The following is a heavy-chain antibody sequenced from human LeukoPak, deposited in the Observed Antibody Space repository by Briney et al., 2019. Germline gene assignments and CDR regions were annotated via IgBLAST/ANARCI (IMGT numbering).Heavy chain of an antibody. CDR1: GGSISSSSYY. D-gene: IGHD6-6*01. CDR2: IYYSGST. J-gene: IGHJ5*02. CDR3: ARHRDSSSSFSLYNWFDP. V-gene: IGHV4-39*01. Sequence: PSETLSLTCTVSGGSISSSSYYWGWISQPPGKGLEWIGSIYYSGSTYYNPSLKSRVTISVDTSKNQFSLKLSSVTAADTAVYYCARHRDSSSSFSLYNWFDPWGQGTLVTVSS.